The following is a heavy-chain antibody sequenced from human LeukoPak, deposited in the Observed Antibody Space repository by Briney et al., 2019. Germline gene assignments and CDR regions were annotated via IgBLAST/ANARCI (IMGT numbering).Heavy chain of an antibody. CDR3: TRDYDYALDY. D-gene: IGHD3-16*01. CDR2: TRSKAYGGTT. Sequence: GGSLRLSCTASGFTFGDYAMSWVRQAPGKGLEWVGFTRSKAYGGTTEYAASVKGRFTISRDDSKSIAYLQMNSLKTEDTAVYYCTRDYDYALDYWGQGTLVTVSS. V-gene: IGHV3-49*04. J-gene: IGHJ4*02. CDR1: GFTFGDYA.